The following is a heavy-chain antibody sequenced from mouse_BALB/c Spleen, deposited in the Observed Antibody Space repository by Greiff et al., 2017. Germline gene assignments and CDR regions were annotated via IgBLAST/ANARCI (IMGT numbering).Heavy chain of an antibody. D-gene: IGHD1-2*01. J-gene: IGHJ3*01. CDR2: SRNKANDYTT. CDR3: ARDGEITTATFAY. Sequence: EVHVVESGGGLVQPGGSLRLSCATSGFTFSDFYMEWVRQPPGKRLEWIAASRNKANDYTTEYSASVKGRFIVSRDTSQSILYLQMNALRAEDTAIYYCARDGEITTATFAYWGQGTLVTVSA. V-gene: IGHV7-1*02. CDR1: GFTFSDFY.